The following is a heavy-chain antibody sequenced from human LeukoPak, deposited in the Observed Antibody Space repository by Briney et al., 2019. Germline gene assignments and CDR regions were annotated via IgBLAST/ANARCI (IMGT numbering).Heavy chain of an antibody. CDR3: AKSNGYGLVDI. D-gene: IGHD3-10*01. CDR1: GVSISSYY. J-gene: IGHJ3*02. Sequence: PSETLSLTCTVSGVSISSYYWSWIRQPAGKGLEWIGRIYTSGSTNYNPSLESRVTMSVDTSKNQFSLKVRSMTAADTAVYYCAKSNGYGLVDIWGQGTMVTVSS. V-gene: IGHV4-4*07. CDR2: IYTSGST.